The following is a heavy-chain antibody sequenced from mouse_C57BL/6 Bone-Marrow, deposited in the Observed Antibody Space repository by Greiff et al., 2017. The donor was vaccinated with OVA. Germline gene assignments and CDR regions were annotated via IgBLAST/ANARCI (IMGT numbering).Heavy chain of an antibody. CDR3: ARDGSRFYWYFDV. CDR2: IYPRSGNT. D-gene: IGHD1-1*01. Sequence: QVQLQQSGAELARPGASVKLSCKASGYTFTSYGISWVKQRTGQGLEWIGEIYPRSGNTYYNEKFKGKATLTADKSSSTAYMELRSRTSEDSAVYFCARDGSRFYWYFDVWGTGTTVTVSS. J-gene: IGHJ1*03. CDR1: GYTFTSYG. V-gene: IGHV1-81*01.